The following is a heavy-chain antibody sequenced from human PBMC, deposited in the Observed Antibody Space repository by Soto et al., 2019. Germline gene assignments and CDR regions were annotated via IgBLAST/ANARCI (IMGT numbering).Heavy chain of an antibody. Sequence: GGSLRLSCAASGFTVSTNYMSWVRQAPGKGLEWVSVIYTGGTIYYADSVKGRFTISRDNSKNTLYLQMNSLRAEDTAVYYCARDXHYRGSGSYFDYWGQGTLVTVSS. D-gene: IGHD3-10*01. CDR3: ARDXHYRGSGSYFDY. V-gene: IGHV3-66*01. CDR2: IYTGGTI. J-gene: IGHJ4*02. CDR1: GFTVSTNY.